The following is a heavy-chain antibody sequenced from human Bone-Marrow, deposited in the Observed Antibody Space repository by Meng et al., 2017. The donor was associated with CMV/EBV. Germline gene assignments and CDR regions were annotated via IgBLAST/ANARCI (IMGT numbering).Heavy chain of an antibody. D-gene: IGHD2-21*02. V-gene: IGHV1-2*02. CDR3: ARRPTETPGDYYYYYGMDG. CDR1: GYTFTGYY. Sequence: ASVKVSCKASGYTFTGYYMHWVRQAPGQGLEWMGWINPNSGGTNYAQKFQGRVTMTRDTSISTAYMELSRLRSDDTAVYYCARRPTETPGDYYYYYGMDGWGQGTTVTVSS. J-gene: IGHJ6*02. CDR2: INPNSGGT.